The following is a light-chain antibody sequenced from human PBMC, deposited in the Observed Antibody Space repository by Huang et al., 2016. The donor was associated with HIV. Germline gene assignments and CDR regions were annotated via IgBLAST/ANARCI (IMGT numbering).Light chain of an antibody. CDR1: QSVTGN. Sequence: EIVMTQSPATLSVSPGERATLYCRASQSVTGNLAWYHNKPGQPPRLLIYGASTRAAGAAARFNASGSGTEFTLTINSLQSEDFAVYYCQQYNKWPRTFGPGTKVDVK. J-gene: IGKJ3*01. V-gene: IGKV3-15*01. CDR2: GAS. CDR3: QQYNKWPRT.